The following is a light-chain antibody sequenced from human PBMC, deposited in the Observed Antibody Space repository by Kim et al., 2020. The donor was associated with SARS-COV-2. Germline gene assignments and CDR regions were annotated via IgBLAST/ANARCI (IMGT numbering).Light chain of an antibody. CDR3: MQAIHPIT. CDR1: QSLVYSDGNTY. CDR2: KVS. J-gene: IGKJ5*01. Sequence: DVVMTQSPLSLPVTLGQPAPISCRSSQSLVYSDGNTYLNWFQQRPGHSPRRLIYKVSNRDSGVPDRFSGSGSGTDFTLKISRVEAEEVQVYYCMQAIHPITFEQWTRLEIK. V-gene: IGKV2-30*01.